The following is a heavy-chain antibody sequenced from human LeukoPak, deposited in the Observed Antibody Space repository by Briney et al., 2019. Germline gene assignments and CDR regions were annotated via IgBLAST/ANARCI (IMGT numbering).Heavy chain of an antibody. D-gene: IGHD2-15*01. CDR3: ARTPCSGGSCYSSWFDP. J-gene: IGHJ5*02. CDR2: INPNSGGT. Sequence: ASVKVSCKASGYTFTGYYMHWGRQAPGQGLEWMGWINPNSGGTNYAQKFQGRVTMTRDTSISTAYMELSRLRSDDTAVYYCARTPCSGGSCYSSWFDPWGQGTLVTVSS. CDR1: GYTFTGYY. V-gene: IGHV1-2*02.